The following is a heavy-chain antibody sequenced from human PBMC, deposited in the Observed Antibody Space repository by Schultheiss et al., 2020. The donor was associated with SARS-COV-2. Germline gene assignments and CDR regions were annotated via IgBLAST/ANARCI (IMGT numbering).Heavy chain of an antibody. CDR1: GGSISSSNW. D-gene: IGHD3-9*01. CDR3: ARGGGLRYFDWYYYYGMDV. CDR2: IYHSGST. J-gene: IGHJ6*02. V-gene: IGHV4-4*02. Sequence: SETLSLTCAVSGGSISSSNWWSWVRQPPRKGLEWIGEIYHSGSTNYNPSLKSRVTISVDTSKNQFSLKLSSVTAADTAVYYCARGGGLRYFDWYYYYGMDVWGQGTTVTVSS.